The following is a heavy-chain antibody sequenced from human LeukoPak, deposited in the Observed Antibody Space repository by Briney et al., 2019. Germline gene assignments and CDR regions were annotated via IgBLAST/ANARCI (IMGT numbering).Heavy chain of an antibody. J-gene: IGHJ4*02. CDR3: ARAPLVVVAVTTYYFDY. CDR1: GGSISSSSYY. V-gene: IGHV4-39*07. CDR2: IYYSGST. D-gene: IGHD2-15*01. Sequence: SETLSLTCTVSGGSISSSSYYWGWIRQPPGKGLEWIGSIYYSGSTYYNPSLKSRVTISVDTSKNQFSLKLSSVTAADTAVYYCARAPLVVVAVTTYYFDYWGQGTLVTVSS.